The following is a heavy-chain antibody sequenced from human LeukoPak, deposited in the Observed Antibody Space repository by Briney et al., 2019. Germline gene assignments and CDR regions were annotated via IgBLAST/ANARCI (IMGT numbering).Heavy chain of an antibody. CDR1: DGSLSSYY. J-gene: IGHJ4*02. Sequence: SESLSLTSTVSDGSLSSYYRSSMRHPPGKGLEWIGRIYTSGSTSYNPSLKSRVTMSVDTSKKQFSLKLSSVTAADTAVYYCARDTISGHFDYWGQGTLVTVSS. D-gene: IGHD6-25*01. CDR3: ARDTISGHFDY. CDR2: IYTSGST. V-gene: IGHV4-4*07.